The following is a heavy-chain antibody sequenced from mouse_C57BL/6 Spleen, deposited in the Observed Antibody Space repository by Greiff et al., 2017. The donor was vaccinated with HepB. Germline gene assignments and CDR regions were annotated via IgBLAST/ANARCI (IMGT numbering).Heavy chain of an antibody. Sequence: VQLQQPGAELVRPGTSVKLSCKASGYTFTSYWMPWVKQRPGQGLEWIGVIDPSDSYTNYNQKFKGKATLTVDTSSSTAYMQLSSLTSEDSAVYYCARFGGTGTEYWGQGTTLTVSS. CDR3: ARFGGTGTEY. J-gene: IGHJ2*01. V-gene: IGHV1-59*01. CDR1: GYTFTSYW. CDR2: IDPSDSYT. D-gene: IGHD4-1*01.